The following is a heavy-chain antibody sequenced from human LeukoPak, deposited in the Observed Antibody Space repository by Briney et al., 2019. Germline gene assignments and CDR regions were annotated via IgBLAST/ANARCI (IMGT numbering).Heavy chain of an antibody. CDR3: ARDSEYYYDSSGGGGFDP. Sequence: GASVKVSCKASGYTFTSYYMHWVGQAAGQGLEWMGIINPSGGSTSYAQKFQGRVTMTRDTSTSTVYMELSSLRSEDTAVYYCARDSEYYYDSSGGGGFDPWGQGTLVTVSS. V-gene: IGHV1-46*01. D-gene: IGHD3-22*01. CDR2: INPSGGST. J-gene: IGHJ5*02. CDR1: GYTFTSYY.